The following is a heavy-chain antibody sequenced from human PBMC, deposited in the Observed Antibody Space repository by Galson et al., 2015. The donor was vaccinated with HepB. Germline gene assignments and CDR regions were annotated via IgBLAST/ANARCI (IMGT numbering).Heavy chain of an antibody. Sequence: LRLSCAASGFTFSSYAMSWVRQAPGKGLEWVSAISGSGGSTYYADSVKGRFTISRDNSKNTLYLQMNSLRAEDTAVYYCAKVIWAVVTAIPYFDYWGQGTLVTVSS. CDR3: AKVIWAVVTAIPYFDY. V-gene: IGHV3-23*01. CDR1: GFTFSSYA. D-gene: IGHD2-21*02. CDR2: ISGSGGST. J-gene: IGHJ4*02.